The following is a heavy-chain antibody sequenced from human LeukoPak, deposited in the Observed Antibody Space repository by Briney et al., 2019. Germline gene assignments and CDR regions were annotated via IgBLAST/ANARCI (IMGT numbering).Heavy chain of an antibody. V-gene: IGHV1-46*01. J-gene: IGHJ4*02. D-gene: IGHD2-15*01. CDR3: AIDYCSGGSCYFDY. Sequence: ASVKVSCKASGYTFTGYYMHWVRQAPGEGLEWMGIINPSGGSTSYAQKFQGRVTMTRDMSTSTVYMELSSLRSEDTAVYYCAIDYCSGGSCYFDYWGQGTLVTVSS. CDR2: INPSGGST. CDR1: GYTFTGYY.